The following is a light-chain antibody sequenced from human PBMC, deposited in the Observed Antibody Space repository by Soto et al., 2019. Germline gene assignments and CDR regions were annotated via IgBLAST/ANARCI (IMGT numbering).Light chain of an antibody. J-gene: IGKJ4*01. CDR2: EAD. Sequence: EIVLTQSPGTLSLSPDERATLSCRASQSVTGNYVAWHQQKPGQAPRLLIYEADTRATGISDRFSAGGSGTDFTLTISRLEPKDFALYYCQQYGSPPHTFGGGTQVEIK. CDR1: QSVTGNY. CDR3: QQYGSPPHT. V-gene: IGKV3-20*01.